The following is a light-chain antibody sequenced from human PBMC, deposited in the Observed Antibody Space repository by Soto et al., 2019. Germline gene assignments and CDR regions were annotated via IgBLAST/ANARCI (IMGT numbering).Light chain of an antibody. CDR3: QQYYSTPQT. CDR2: AAS. V-gene: IGKV1-9*01. CDR1: QGISSY. Sequence: DIQLTQSPSFLSASVGDRVTITCRASQGISSYLAWYQQKPGKAPKLLIYAASTLQSGVPSRFSGSGSGTDFTLTISSLQAEDVAVYYCQQYYSTPQTFGQGTKVDIK. J-gene: IGKJ1*01.